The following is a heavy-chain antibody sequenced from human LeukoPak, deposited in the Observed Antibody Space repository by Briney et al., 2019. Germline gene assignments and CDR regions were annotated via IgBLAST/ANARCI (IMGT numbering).Heavy chain of an antibody. D-gene: IGHD5-18*01. CDR1: GFTFSSYA. CDR3: ASWDRTFPQLWSDY. CDR2: ISGSGGST. J-gene: IGHJ4*02. V-gene: IGHV3-23*01. Sequence: GGSLRLSCAASGFTFSSYAMSWVRQAPGKGLEWVSAISGSGGSTYYADSVKGRFTISRDNSKNTLYLQMNSLRAEDTAVYYCASWDRTFPQLWSDYWGQGTLVTVSS.